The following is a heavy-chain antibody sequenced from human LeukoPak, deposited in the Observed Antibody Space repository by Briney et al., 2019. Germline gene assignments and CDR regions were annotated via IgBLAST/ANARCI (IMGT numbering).Heavy chain of an antibody. V-gene: IGHV4-59*01. CDR3: AREGIAAAPYYYDSSGRGMDV. CDR2: IYYSGST. J-gene: IGHJ6*02. D-gene: IGHD3-22*01. Sequence: SETLSLTCTVSGGSISSYYWSWIRQPPGKGLEWIGYIYYSGSTNYNPSLKSQVTISVDTSKNQFSLKLSSVTAADTAVYYCAREGIAAAPYYYDSSGRGMDVWGQGATVTVSS. CDR1: GGSISSYY.